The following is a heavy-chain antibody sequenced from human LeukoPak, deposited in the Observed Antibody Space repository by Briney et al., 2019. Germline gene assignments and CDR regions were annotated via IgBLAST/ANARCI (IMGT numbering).Heavy chain of an antibody. D-gene: IGHD3-22*01. J-gene: IGHJ5*02. CDR2: INPNTGET. Sequence: ASVKVSCKASGYTFTDYYMQWVRQAPGQGLEWMGWINPNTGETSFAEKFQGRVTMTRDTSITTAYMELSRLTSDDTAVYYCGRDQSFLHKSGYSNWIDPWGQGTLVTVSS. CDR3: GRDQSFLHKSGYSNWIDP. CDR1: GYTFTDYY. V-gene: IGHV1-2*02.